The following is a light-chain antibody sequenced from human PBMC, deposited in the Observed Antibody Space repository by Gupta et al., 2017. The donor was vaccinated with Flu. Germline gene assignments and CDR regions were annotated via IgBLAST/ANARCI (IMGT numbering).Light chain of an antibody. Sequence: EIVLTQSPLLLPVIPADTASISSRSTQSLLHINGDTYLDWYVQKPGQSPQLLISSGFSRVSGVPDSISGSGSGTDFTLKIARVEAEDVVIYYCKQALQCPFTFGPGTKVEI. V-gene: IGKV2-28*01. J-gene: IGKJ3*01. CDR1: QSLLHINGDTY. CDR2: SGF. CDR3: KQALQCPFT.